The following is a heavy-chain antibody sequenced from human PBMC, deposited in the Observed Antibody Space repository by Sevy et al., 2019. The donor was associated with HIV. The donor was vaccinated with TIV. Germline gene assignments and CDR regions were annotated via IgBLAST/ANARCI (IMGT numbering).Heavy chain of an antibody. V-gene: IGHV3-7*01. CDR2: IKQDGSEK. Sequence: GGSLRLSCAASGFTFSSYWMSWVRQAPGKGLEWVANIKQDGSEKYYVDSVKGRFTISRDNAENSLYLQMNRLRAEDTGVYFCARDRDYYGSGTYDYWGQGTLVTVSS. CDR1: GFTFSSYW. CDR3: ARDRDYYGSGTYDY. J-gene: IGHJ4*02. D-gene: IGHD3-10*01.